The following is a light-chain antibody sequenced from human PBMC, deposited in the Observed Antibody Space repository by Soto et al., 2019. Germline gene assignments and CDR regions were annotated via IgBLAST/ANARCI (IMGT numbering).Light chain of an antibody. CDR2: KAS. J-gene: IGKJ1*01. CDR3: QQVET. CDR1: QSISIW. Sequence: DIQMTQSPSTLSASVGDRVTITCRASQSISIWLAWYQQKPGQAPKLLIYKASSLESGVPSRFSGSGSGTEFTLTISSLQPDEFATYFCQQVETFSQGTKVEIK. V-gene: IGKV1-5*03.